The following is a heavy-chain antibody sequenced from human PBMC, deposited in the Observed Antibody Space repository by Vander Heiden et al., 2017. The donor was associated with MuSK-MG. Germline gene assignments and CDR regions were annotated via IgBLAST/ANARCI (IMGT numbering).Heavy chain of an antibody. CDR3: ASTATTNSDAFDI. Sequence: QVQLQESGPGLVKPSATLSLTCPVSGGSISSYYWSWIRQPPGRGLKWIGYIYYSGSTNYNPSLKSRVTISVDTSKNQFSLKLSSVTAADTAVYYCASTATTNSDAFDIWGQGTMVTVSS. CDR2: IYYSGST. CDR1: GGSISSYY. V-gene: IGHV4-59*08. D-gene: IGHD2-15*01. J-gene: IGHJ3*02.